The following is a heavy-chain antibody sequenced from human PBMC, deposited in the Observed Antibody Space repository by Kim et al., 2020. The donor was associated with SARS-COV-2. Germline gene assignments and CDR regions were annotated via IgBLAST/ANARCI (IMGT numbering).Heavy chain of an antibody. V-gene: IGHV3-72*01. J-gene: IGHJ3*02. CDR2: SRNKANRYTT. D-gene: IGHD3-9*01. CDR3: VRGNPFDWRAFDI. CDR1: GFTFSDHY. Sequence: GGSLRLSCAGSGFTFSDHYMDWVRQAPGKGLEWVARSRNKANRYTTEYAASVKGRFSISRDDSKNSLYLQMNSLETEDTALYYCVRGNPFDWRAFDIWGQGAIVAVSS.